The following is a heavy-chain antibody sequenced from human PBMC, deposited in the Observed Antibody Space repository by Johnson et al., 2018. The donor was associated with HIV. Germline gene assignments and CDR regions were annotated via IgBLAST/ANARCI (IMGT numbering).Heavy chain of an antibody. CDR2: INWNGGRT. D-gene: IGHD6-19*01. CDR1: GFTFDDYG. V-gene: IGHV3-20*04. CDR3: ARDAVISSGWYNVDAFDI. Sequence: VQLVESGGGVVRPGGSLRLSCAASGFTFDDYGMSWVRQPPGKGLEWVSGINWNGGRTGYADSVKGRLTISRDNAKNSLYLQMNSLRAEDTAVYYCARDAVISSGWYNVDAFDIWGQGTMVTDS. J-gene: IGHJ3*02.